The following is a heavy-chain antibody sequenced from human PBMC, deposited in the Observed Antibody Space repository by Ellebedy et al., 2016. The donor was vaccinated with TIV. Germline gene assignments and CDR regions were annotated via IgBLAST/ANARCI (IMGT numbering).Heavy chain of an antibody. CDR1: GFSLRSYW. J-gene: IGHJ4*02. Sequence: GESLKISCAASGFSLRSYWMTWVRQVPGKGLEWGANIKQDGSQKYYVDSVKGRFNISRDNAMNSLSLQMDSLRAEDTAIYFCAIAGQSATRTGWFPGVWGQGTLVTVSS. CDR3: AIAGQSATRTGWFPGV. D-gene: IGHD1-1*01. V-gene: IGHV3-7*03. CDR2: IKQDGSQK.